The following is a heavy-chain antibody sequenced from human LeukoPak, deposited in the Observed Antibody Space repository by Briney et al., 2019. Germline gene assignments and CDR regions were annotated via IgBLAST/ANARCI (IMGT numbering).Heavy chain of an antibody. CDR1: GFTFSSYS. V-gene: IGHV3-21*04. D-gene: IGHD3-3*01. CDR3: AIRPTYYDFWSGYSYYYGMDV. CDR2: ISSSSSYI. Sequence: GGSLRLSCAASGFTFSSYSMNWVRQAPGKGLEWVSSISSSSSYIYYADSVKGRFTISRDNSKNTLYLQMNSLRAEDTAVYYCAIRPTYYDFWSGYSYYYGMDVWGQGTTVTVSS. J-gene: IGHJ6*02.